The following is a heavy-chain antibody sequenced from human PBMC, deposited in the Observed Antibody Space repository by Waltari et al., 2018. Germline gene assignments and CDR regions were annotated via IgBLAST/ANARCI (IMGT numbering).Heavy chain of an antibody. D-gene: IGHD3-22*01. Sequence: VQLLESGGGWVQPGGSVRLSGEAIGFRNYAMSGVSQAPGKGLEWVSTINNGGNDKFYADSVKGRFTISRDNSKNTMYLQMNSLRADDTALYYCAREGNTVGYYDYWGQGTLITVSS. CDR2: INNGGNDK. J-gene: IGHJ4*02. V-gene: IGHV3-23*01. CDR3: AREGNTVGYYDY. CDR1: GFRNYA.